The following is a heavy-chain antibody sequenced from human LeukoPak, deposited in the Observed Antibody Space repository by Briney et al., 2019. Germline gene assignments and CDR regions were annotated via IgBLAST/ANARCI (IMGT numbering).Heavy chain of an antibody. CDR3: ARDRPHYFDASG. J-gene: IGHJ4*02. CDR2: ISSSSSYI. Sequence: KSGGSLRLSCAASGFTFSSYSMNWVRQAPGKGLEWVSSISSSSSYIYYADSVKGRFTISRDNAKNSVYLEMNSLRAEDSAVYYCARDRPHYFDASGGGRGTLVTVSS. V-gene: IGHV3-21*01. D-gene: IGHD3-9*01. CDR1: GFTFSSYS.